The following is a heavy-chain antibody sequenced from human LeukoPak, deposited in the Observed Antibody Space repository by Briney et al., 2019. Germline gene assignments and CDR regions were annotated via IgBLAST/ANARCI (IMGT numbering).Heavy chain of an antibody. CDR1: GFTVSTNY. CDR3: ATAAYDSGSYTVNHAY. V-gene: IGHV3-53*01. Sequence: GGSLRLSCAASGFTVSTNYMSWVRQAPGKGLEGVSVIFRDDTTYYADSVKGRFTISRGNSKNTLYLQMSSLRAADTAVYYCATAAYDSGSYTVNHAYWGRGTLVTASS. J-gene: IGHJ4*02. CDR2: IFRDDTT. D-gene: IGHD3-22*01.